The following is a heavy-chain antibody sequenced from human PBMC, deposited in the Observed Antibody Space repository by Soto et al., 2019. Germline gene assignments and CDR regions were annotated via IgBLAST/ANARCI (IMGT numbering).Heavy chain of an antibody. J-gene: IGHJ4*02. V-gene: IGHV3-33*01. Sequence: GSLRLSCAASGFTFSSYGMHWVRQAPGKGLEWVAVIWYDGSNKYYADSVKGRFTISRDNSKNTLYLQMNSLRAEDTAVYYCARDFTRYCSGGSCYVDYWGQGTLVTVSS. CDR2: IWYDGSNK. D-gene: IGHD2-15*01. CDR1: GFTFSSYG. CDR3: ARDFTRYCSGGSCYVDY.